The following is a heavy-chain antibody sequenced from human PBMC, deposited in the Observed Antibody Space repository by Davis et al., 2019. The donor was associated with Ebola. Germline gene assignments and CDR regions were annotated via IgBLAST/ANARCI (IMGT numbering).Heavy chain of an antibody. V-gene: IGHV5-10-1*01. CDR3: AKTDYYYYYMDV. J-gene: IGHJ6*03. CDR1: GYSFTSYW. CDR2: IDPSDSYT. Sequence: GESLKISCKGSGYSFTSYWISWVRQMPGKGLEWMGRIDPSDSYTNYSPSFQGHVTISADKSISTAYLQWSSLKASDPAMYYCAKTDYYYYYMDVWGKGTTVTVSS.